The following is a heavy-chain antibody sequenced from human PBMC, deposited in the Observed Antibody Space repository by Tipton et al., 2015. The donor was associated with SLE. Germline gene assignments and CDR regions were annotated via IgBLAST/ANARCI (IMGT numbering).Heavy chain of an antibody. CDR1: GFTFSSYE. CDR3: ARDPRGITIFGVPKPPDY. Sequence: GSLRLSCAASGFTFSSYEMNWVRQAPGKGLEWVSYISSSGSTIYYADSVKGRFTISRDNAKNSLYLQMNSLRAEDTAVYYCARDPRGITIFGVPKPPDYWGQGTLVTVSS. V-gene: IGHV3-48*03. J-gene: IGHJ4*02. CDR2: ISSSGSTI. D-gene: IGHD3-3*01.